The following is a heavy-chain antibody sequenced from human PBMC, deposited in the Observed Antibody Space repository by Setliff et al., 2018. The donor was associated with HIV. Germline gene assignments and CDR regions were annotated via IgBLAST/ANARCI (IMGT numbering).Heavy chain of an antibody. Sequence: ASVKVSCKASGYTFTSYDINWVRQATGQGLEWMGWMNPNSGNTGYAQKFQGRVTMTRNTSISTAYMELSSLRSEDTAVYYCARVKHIVVVTAIVGAFDIWGQGTMVTVSS. D-gene: IGHD2-21*02. CDR1: GYTFTSYD. J-gene: IGHJ3*02. V-gene: IGHV1-8*01. CDR2: MNPNSGNT. CDR3: ARVKHIVVVTAIVGAFDI.